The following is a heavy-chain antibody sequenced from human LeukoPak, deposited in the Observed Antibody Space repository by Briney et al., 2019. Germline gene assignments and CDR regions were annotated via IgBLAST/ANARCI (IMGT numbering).Heavy chain of an antibody. CDR2: IKQDGSEK. Sequence: GGSLRLSCAASGFTFSSYWTSWVRQAPGKGLEWVANIKQDGSEKYYVDSVKGRFTISRDNAKNSLYLQMNSLRAEDTAVYYCARAGRAVAGTGYWGQGTLVTVSS. D-gene: IGHD6-19*01. CDR3: ARAGRAVAGTGY. V-gene: IGHV3-7*01. J-gene: IGHJ4*02. CDR1: GFTFSSYW.